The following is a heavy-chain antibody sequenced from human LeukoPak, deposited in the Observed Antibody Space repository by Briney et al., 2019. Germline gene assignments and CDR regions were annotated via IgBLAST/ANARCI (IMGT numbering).Heavy chain of an antibody. CDR1: GFTFSSYW. D-gene: IGHD6-13*01. J-gene: IGHJ4*02. CDR3: ARWAGGLEAADGPPPLDN. Sequence: AGGSLRLSCAASGFTFSSYWMHWVRQVPGKGLVWVSRINTDGRRTTYADSVKGRFTTSRDNAKNTLYLQMSSLRVDDTAVYYCARWAGGLEAADGPPPLDNWGQGTVVTVSS. CDR2: INTDGRRT. V-gene: IGHV3-74*01.